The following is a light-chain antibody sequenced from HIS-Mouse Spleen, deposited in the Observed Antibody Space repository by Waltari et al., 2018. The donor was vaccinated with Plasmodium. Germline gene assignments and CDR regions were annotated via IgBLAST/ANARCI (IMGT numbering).Light chain of an antibody. CDR2: GAS. J-gene: IGKJ3*01. CDR1: QSVSSN. Sequence: EIVMTQSPATLSVSPGERATLSCRASQSVSSNFAWYQQKPGQAPRLLIYGASTRATGIPARFSGSGYGTEFTLTISSLQSEDFAVYYCQQYNNWSFTFGPGTKVDIK. CDR3: QQYNNWSFT. V-gene: IGKV3-15*01.